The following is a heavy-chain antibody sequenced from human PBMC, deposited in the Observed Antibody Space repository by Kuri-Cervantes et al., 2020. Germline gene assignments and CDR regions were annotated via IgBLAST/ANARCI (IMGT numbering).Heavy chain of an antibody. J-gene: IGHJ4*02. CDR1: GFAFSKYT. CDR3: ARLYSGYDYWFYYFDY. CDR2: ISSSSSYI. V-gene: IGHV3-21*01. Sequence: GGSLRLSCAASGFAFSKYTMNWVRQAPGKGLEWVSSISSSSSYIYYADSVKGRFTISRDNAKNSLYLQMNSLRAEDTAVYYCARLYSGYDYWFYYFDYWGQGTLVTVSS. D-gene: IGHD5-12*01.